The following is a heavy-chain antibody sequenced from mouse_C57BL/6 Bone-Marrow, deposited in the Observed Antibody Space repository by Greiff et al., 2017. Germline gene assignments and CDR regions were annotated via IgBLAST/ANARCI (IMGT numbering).Heavy chain of an antibody. V-gene: IGHV14-3*01. D-gene: IGHD1-1*01. Sequence: VQLKESVAELVRPGASVKLSCTASGFNIKNTYMHWVKQRPEQGLEWIGRIDPANGNTKYAPKFQGKATITADTSSNTAYLQLSSLTSEDTAIYYCARFYYGSRQYFDVWGTGTTVTVSS. CDR1: GFNIKNTY. CDR3: ARFYYGSRQYFDV. CDR2: IDPANGNT. J-gene: IGHJ1*03.